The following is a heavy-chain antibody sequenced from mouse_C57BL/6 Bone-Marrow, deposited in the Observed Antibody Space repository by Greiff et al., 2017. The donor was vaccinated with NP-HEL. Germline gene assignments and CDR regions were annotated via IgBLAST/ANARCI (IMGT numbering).Heavy chain of an antibody. CDR1: GYSITSGYY. D-gene: IGHD1-1*01. J-gene: IGHJ4*01. V-gene: IGHV3-6*01. Sequence: EVKLVESGPGLVKPSQSLSLTCSVTGYSITSGYYWNWIRQFPGNKLEWMGYISYDGSNNYNPSLKNRISITRDTSKNQFFLKLNSVTTEDTATYYCAKMFPITTVVAKENYYAMDYWGQGTSVTVSS. CDR2: ISYDGSN. CDR3: AKMFPITTVVAKENYYAMDY.